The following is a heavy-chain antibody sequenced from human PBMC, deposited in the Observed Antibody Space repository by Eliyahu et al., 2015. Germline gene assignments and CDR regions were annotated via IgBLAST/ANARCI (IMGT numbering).Heavy chain of an antibody. J-gene: IGHJ4*02. CDR1: XIQLWRYW. Sequence: EVQLVQSGAEVKKPGESLKISCKGSXIQLWRYWIGWGRQMPGKGLEWMGIIYPGDSDTKYSPSFHGQVTISADKSITTAYLQWSSLKASDTAMYYCARQDITIFGVVINWGQGTLVTVSS. CDR3: ARQDITIFGVVIN. D-gene: IGHD3-3*01. V-gene: IGHV5-51*01. CDR2: IYPGDSDT.